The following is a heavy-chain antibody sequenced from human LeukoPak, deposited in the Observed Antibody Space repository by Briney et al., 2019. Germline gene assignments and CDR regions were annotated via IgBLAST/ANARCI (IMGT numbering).Heavy chain of an antibody. D-gene: IGHD2/OR15-2a*01. CDR1: GYTFTGYY. Sequence: KPGASVKVSCKASGYTFTGYYMHWVRQATGQGLEWMGWMNPNSGNTGYAQKFQGRVTMTRNTSISTAYMELSSLRSEDTAVYYCAIEKGYRNIADYWGQGTLVTVSS. J-gene: IGHJ4*02. CDR2: MNPNSGNT. CDR3: AIEKGYRNIADY. V-gene: IGHV1-8*02.